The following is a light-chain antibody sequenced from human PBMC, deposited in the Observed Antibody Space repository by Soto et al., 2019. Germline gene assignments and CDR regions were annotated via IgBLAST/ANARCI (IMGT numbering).Light chain of an antibody. CDR3: HQRQSWPRT. J-gene: IGKJ1*01. CDR1: QSVSRSY. V-gene: IGKV3-20*01. Sequence: ESGLTQSPGTLSLSPGDRATLSCRASQSVSRSYLGWYQQKPGQAPRLLIYGASSRATGIPDRFSGSGSGTDFTLTISDVQPEDFAVYYCHQRQSWPRTFGQGTKVDIK. CDR2: GAS.